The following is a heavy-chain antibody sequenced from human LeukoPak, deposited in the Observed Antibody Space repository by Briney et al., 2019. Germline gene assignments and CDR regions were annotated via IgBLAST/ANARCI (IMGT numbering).Heavy chain of an antibody. J-gene: IGHJ4*02. CDR1: GFTFSSYW. CDR3: ARGGIAVAGFDY. CDR2: INSDGSST. D-gene: IGHD6-19*01. Sequence: GGSLRLSCAASGFTFSSYWMHWVRQAPGKGLVWVSRINSDGSSTSYADSVKGRFTISRDDSKNTMSLEMNSLRAEDTAIYYCARGGIAVAGFDYWGQGALVTVSS. V-gene: IGHV3-74*01.